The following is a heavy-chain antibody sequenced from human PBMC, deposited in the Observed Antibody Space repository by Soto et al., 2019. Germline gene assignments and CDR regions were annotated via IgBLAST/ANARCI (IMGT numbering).Heavy chain of an antibody. D-gene: IGHD4-17*01. Sequence: EVQLVESGGGLDKPGGSLRLSCAASGFTFSIYTMNWVRQAPGKGLEWVSSFSGSSTYIYYADSLKGRFTISRDNAKNSLYLQMNTLRAEDTAVYYCARGKGDDYGFDYWGQGTLVTVSS. V-gene: IGHV3-21*01. CDR3: ARGKGDDYGFDY. CDR1: GFTFSIYT. CDR2: FSGSSTYI. J-gene: IGHJ4*02.